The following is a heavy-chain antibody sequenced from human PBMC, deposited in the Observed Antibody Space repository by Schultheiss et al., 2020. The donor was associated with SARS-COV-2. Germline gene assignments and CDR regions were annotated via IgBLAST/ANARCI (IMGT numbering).Heavy chain of an antibody. J-gene: IGHJ4*02. V-gene: IGHV3-7*03. CDR1: GFTFSYYY. D-gene: IGHD4-17*01. CDR2: IKQDGSEK. CDR3: AKDLTVTACALDY. Sequence: GESLKISCAASGFTFSYYYMSGVRQAPGKGLEWVANIKQDGSEKYYVDSVKGRFTISRDNAKNSLYLQMNSLRAEDTAVYYCAKDLTVTACALDYWGQGTLVTVSS.